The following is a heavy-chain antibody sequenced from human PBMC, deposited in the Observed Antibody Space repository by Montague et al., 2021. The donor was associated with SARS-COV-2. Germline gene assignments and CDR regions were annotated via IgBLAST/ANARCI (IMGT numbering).Heavy chain of an antibody. V-gene: IGHV4-39*01. CDR3: ARHLRASGGFHRPFPLCFDY. CDR1: GASISSSSYY. CDR2: ISNSGST. D-gene: IGHD2-15*01. Sequence: SETLSLTCTVSGASISSSSYYWGWIRQPPGKGLEWIGNISNSGSTSYNPSLRSRVSISGDTSIKQFSLTLGSVTAADTAVYYCARHLRASGGFHRPFPLCFDYWGQGALVTVSS. J-gene: IGHJ4*02.